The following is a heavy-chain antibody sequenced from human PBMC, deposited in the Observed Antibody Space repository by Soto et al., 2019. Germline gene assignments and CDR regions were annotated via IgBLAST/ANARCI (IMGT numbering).Heavy chain of an antibody. CDR3: ARVPGP. J-gene: IGHJ5*02. Sequence: SETLSVTCTVSGGSISSNISYWGWIRQPPGKGLEWIGNIHYSGSTHYDSSLKSRVTISVDTSKNQFSLKLSSVTAADTAVYYCARVPGPWGQGTLVTVSS. V-gene: IGHV4-39*01. CDR1: GGSISSNISY. D-gene: IGHD3-10*01. CDR2: IHYSGST.